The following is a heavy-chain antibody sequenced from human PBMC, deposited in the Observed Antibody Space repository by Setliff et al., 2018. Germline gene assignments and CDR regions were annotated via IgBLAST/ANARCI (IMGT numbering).Heavy chain of an antibody. CDR1: GFTFSSYW. Sequence: PGGSLRLSCAASGFTFSSYWMSWVRQAPGKGLEWVADIKPDGSDKYYLDSGKGQFTISRENAKNSLYLQMNSLRAEDTAVYYCAREVVGAPSTFDIWGQGTMVTVSS. V-gene: IGHV3-7*01. CDR3: AREVVGAPSTFDI. J-gene: IGHJ3*02. CDR2: IKPDGSDK. D-gene: IGHD1-26*01.